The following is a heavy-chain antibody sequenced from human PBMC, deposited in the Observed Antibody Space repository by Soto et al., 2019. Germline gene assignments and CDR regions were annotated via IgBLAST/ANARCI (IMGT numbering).Heavy chain of an antibody. Sequence: QVHLLQSGAEVQKPGTSVKVSCKTSGYTFHDFGITWVRQAPGLGLEWLGWIYSKAGKMNFAPKFQNRVIMTTDTSTSTPFMELTSLTFDDSAIYFRARDIAFDIDYWGQGTLVTVS. D-gene: IGHD2-15*01. CDR1: GYTFHDFG. CDR2: IYSKAGKM. V-gene: IGHV1-18*01. J-gene: IGHJ4*02. CDR3: ARDIAFDIDY.